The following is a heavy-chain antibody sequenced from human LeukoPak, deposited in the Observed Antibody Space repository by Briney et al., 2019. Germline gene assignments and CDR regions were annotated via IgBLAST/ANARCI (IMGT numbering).Heavy chain of an antibody. Sequence: GGSLRLSCAASGFSINHYYMTWIRQTPGKGLDWVSVIYTGGSTNYGDSVKGRFTISRDNSKNTLYLQMNSLRAEDTAVYYCAKEGRDQPLLYPTDYWGQGTLVTVSS. V-gene: IGHV3-53*01. CDR1: GFSINHYY. CDR2: IYTGGST. CDR3: AKEGRDQPLLYPTDY. D-gene: IGHD2-2*02. J-gene: IGHJ4*02.